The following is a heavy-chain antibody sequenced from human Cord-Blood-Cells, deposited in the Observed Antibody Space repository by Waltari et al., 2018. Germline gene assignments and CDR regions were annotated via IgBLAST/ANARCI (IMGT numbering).Heavy chain of an antibody. CDR3: ARGGGSTVTTQDY. D-gene: IGHD4-17*01. V-gene: IGHV3-33*01. CDR2: IWYDGSNK. J-gene: IGHJ4*02. Sequence: QVQLVESGGGVVKPGRSLRLSCAASGFTFSSYGMHWVRQAPGKGLEWVAVIWYDGSNKYYADSVKGRFTISRDNSKNTLYLQMNSLRAEDTAVYYCARGGGSTVTTQDYWGQGTLVTVSS. CDR1: GFTFSSYG.